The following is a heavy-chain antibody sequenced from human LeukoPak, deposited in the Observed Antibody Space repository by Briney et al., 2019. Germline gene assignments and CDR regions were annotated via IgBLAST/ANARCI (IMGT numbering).Heavy chain of an antibody. Sequence: GGSLRLSCAASGFTVSSNYMSWVRQAPGKGLEWVSVIYSGGSTYYADSVKGRFTISRDNSKNTLYLQMNSLRAEDTAVYYCAREVREYSSSSPPYFDYWGQGTLVTVSS. V-gene: IGHV3-53*01. CDR3: AREVREYSSSSPPYFDY. J-gene: IGHJ4*02. CDR1: GFTVSSNY. D-gene: IGHD6-6*01. CDR2: IYSGGST.